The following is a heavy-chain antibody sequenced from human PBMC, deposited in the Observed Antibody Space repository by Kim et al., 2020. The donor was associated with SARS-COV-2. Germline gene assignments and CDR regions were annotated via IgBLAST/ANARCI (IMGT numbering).Heavy chain of an antibody. V-gene: IGHV4-61*08. CDR2: MHNSGRT. Sequence: SETLSLTCSVSGDSVSSHDYFCSWIRQPPGKGLEWIGYMHNSGRTSYNPSLKSRVSVSVDTSRNQFSLQLSSVTAADTAMYYCAILRGTWYVRYWGQGALVTVSS. CDR1: GDSVSSHDYF. D-gene: IGHD3-10*01. J-gene: IGHJ4*02. CDR3: AILRGTWYVRY.